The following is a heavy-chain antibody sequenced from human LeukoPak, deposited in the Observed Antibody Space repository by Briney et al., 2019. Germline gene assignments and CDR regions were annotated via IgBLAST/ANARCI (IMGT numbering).Heavy chain of an antibody. D-gene: IGHD2-2*01. V-gene: IGHV3-23*01. J-gene: IGHJ4*02. CDR3: AKSDCSVTTCYVLDD. CDR2: ISGSGTNT. CDR1: GFTFTNHA. Sequence: PGGSLRLSCTASGFTFTNHAMSWVRQAPGKGLEWVSAISGSGTNTYYADSVRGRFTISKDNSKNTLYLQMSSLRAEDTAVYYCAKSDCSVTTCYVLDDWGQGTLVTVSP.